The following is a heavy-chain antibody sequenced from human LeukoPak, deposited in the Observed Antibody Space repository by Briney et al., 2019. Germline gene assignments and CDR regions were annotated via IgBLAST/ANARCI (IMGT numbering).Heavy chain of an antibody. D-gene: IGHD6-6*01. V-gene: IGHV1-69*05. CDR2: IIPIFGTA. J-gene: IGHJ4*02. CDR3: ARGAYSSSSDLGDY. Sequence: SVKVSCKXSGGTFSSYAISWVRQAPGQGLEWMGRIIPIFGTANYAQKFQGRVTITTDESTSTAYMELSSLRSEDTAVYYCARGAYSSSSDLGDYWGQGTLVTVSS. CDR1: GGTFSSYA.